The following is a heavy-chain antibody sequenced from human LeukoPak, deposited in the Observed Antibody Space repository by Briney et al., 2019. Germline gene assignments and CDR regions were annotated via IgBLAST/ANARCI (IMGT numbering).Heavy chain of an antibody. CDR1: GFTFSSYG. D-gene: IGHD6-13*01. CDR2: IWYDGSNK. CDR3: ARIATPQRVYCMDV. V-gene: IGHV3-33*01. J-gene: IGHJ6*02. Sequence: GGSLRLSCAASGFTFSSYGMHWVRQAPGKGLEWVAVIWYDGSNKYYADSVKGRFTISRDNSKNTLYLQMNSLRAEDTAVYYCARIATPQRVYCMDVWGQGTTVTVSS.